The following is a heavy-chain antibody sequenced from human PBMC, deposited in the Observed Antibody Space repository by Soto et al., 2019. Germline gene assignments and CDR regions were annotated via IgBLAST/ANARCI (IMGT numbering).Heavy chain of an antibody. Sequence: GESLKISCAASGFTFSSYSMNWVRQAPGKGLEWVSYISSSSSTIYYADSVKGRFTISRDNAKNSLYLQMNSLRAEDTAVYYCARDNDGDKRRNWFDPWGQGTLVTVSS. CDR3: ARDNDGDKRRNWFDP. CDR2: ISSSSSTI. D-gene: IGHD4-17*01. V-gene: IGHV3-48*01. CDR1: GFTFSSYS. J-gene: IGHJ5*02.